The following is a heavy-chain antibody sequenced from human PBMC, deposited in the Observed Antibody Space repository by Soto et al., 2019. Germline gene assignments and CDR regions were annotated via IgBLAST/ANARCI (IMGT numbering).Heavy chain of an antibody. CDR2: ISYDGSNK. V-gene: IGHV3-30*18. CDR3: AKDVVVGATTGLGDYYYYGMDV. D-gene: IGHD1-26*01. CDR1: GFTFSSYG. Sequence: GGSLRLSCAASGFTFSSYGMHWVRQAPGKGLEWVAVISYDGSNKYYADSVKGRFTISRDNSKNTLYLQMNSLRAEDTAVYYCAKDVVVGATTGLGDYYYYGMDVWGQGTTVTVSS. J-gene: IGHJ6*02.